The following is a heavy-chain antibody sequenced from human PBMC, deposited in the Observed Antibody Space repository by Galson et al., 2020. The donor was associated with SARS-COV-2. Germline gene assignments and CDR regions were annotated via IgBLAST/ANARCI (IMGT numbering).Heavy chain of an antibody. CDR3: ARCYTSTLEWLLSGWYYYYGMDI. Sequence: ASVKVSCKASGYSFTNYGVSWVRQAPGQGLEWMGWISAYNGNTNYAQKLQGRVTMTTDTSTNTAYMELRNLRSDDTAVYYCARCYTSTLEWLLSGWYYYYGMDIWGQGTTVTVSS. D-gene: IGHD3-3*01. CDR1: GYSFTNYG. CDR2: ISAYNGNT. V-gene: IGHV1-18*01. J-gene: IGHJ6*02.